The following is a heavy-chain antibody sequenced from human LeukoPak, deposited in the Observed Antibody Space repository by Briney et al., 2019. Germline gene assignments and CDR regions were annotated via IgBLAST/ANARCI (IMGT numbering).Heavy chain of an antibody. D-gene: IGHD6-19*01. CDR3: AKDPGSSGWYLRY. J-gene: IGHJ4*02. Sequence: AGRSLRLSCAASGFTFSSYGMHWVRQAPGKGLEWVAVISYDGSNKYYADSVKGRFTISRDSSKNTPYLQMNSLRAEDTAVYYCAKDPGSSGWYLRYWGQGTLVTVSS. CDR2: ISYDGSNK. CDR1: GFTFSSYG. V-gene: IGHV3-30*18.